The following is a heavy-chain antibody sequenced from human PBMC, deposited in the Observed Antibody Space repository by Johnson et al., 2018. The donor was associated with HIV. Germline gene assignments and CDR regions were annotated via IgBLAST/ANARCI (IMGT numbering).Heavy chain of an antibody. V-gene: IGHV3-30*04. CDR3: ARNRITMVQMTSHDVFDI. J-gene: IGHJ3*02. CDR1: GFTFSSYA. Sequence: VQLVESGGGVVQPGGSLRLSCVASGFTFSSYAMHWVRQAPGRGLEWVAVISYDGSNRNYADSVKGRFTISRDNSKNTLYLQMNSLRAEDTAVYFCARNRITMVQMTSHDVFDIWGQGTMVTVSS. D-gene: IGHD3-10*01. CDR2: ISYDGSNR.